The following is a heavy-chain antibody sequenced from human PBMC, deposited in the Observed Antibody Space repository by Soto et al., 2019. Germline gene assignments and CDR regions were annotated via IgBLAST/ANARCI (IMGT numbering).Heavy chain of an antibody. Sequence: SETLSLPFHVSCGSISHGGYFRSWVRPPPGTGLEWSGFIYYSGSTNYNPSLKSRVTVSVDASKNQFSLKLSSGTVADTAVADYSRLIISYWGSNWFDPWGQGTLVTVSS. CDR3: SRLIISYWGSNWFDP. V-gene: IGHV4-31*03. D-gene: IGHD2-8*02. J-gene: IGHJ5*02. CDR2: IYYSGST. CDR1: CGSISHGGYF.